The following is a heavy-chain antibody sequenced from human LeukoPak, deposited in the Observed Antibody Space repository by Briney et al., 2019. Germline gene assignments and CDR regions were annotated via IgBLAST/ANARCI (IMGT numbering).Heavy chain of an antibody. V-gene: IGHV3-72*01. CDR3: AMGTVTTFDY. J-gene: IGHJ4*02. CDR2: TRNKANSYTT. CDR1: GLTFSDHY. Sequence: HAGGSLRLSCAASGLTFSDHYMDWVRQAPGKGLEWVGRTRNKANSYTTEYAASVKGRFTISRDDSKNSLYLQMNSLKTEDTAVYYCAMGTVTTFDYWGQGTLVTVSS. D-gene: IGHD4-17*01.